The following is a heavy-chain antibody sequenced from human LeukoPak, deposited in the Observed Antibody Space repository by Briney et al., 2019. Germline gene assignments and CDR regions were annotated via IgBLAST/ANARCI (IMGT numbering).Heavy chain of an antibody. J-gene: IGHJ4*02. D-gene: IGHD3-22*01. CDR1: GFTFSDHY. CDR2: SRNKANSYST. V-gene: IGHV3-72*01. CDR3: ARGGRYYHDTSGDY. Sequence: GGSLRLSCAASGFTFSDHYMDWVRQAPGKGLEWVGSSRNKANSYSTEYAASVKGRFTISRDDSNNSLYLQMHSLKTEDTAVYYCARGGRYYHDTSGDYWGQGTLVIVSS.